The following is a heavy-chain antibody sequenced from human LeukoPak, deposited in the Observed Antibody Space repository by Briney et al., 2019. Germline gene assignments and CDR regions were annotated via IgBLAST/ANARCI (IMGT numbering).Heavy chain of an antibody. CDR3: AKNGDSSGLDY. D-gene: IGHD3-22*01. CDR2: IRYDGSNK. V-gene: IGHV3-30*02. CDR1: GFTFSSYG. J-gene: IGHJ4*02. Sequence: EGSLRLSCAASGFTFSSYGMHWVRQAPGKGLEWVAFIRYDGSNKYYADSVKGRFTISRDYSKNTLYLQMNSLRAEDTAVYYCAKNGDSSGLDYWGQGTLVTVSS.